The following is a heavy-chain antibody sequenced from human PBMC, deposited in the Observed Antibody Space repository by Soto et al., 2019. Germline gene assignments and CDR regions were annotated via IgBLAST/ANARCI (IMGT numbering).Heavy chain of an antibody. CDR2: ISPYNGNT. CDR3: ARDQTKWLTDAFDI. CDR1: GYTFISYG. Sequence: HVQLVQSGAEVKKPGASLKVSCKASGYTFISYGVSWVRQAPGQGLEWLGWISPYNGNTNYEQKVQGRITMTTDTSKSTVYMDLRSLRTDDTAVYYCARDQTKWLTDAFDIWGQGTMVVGSS. V-gene: IGHV1-18*01. J-gene: IGHJ3*02. D-gene: IGHD5-12*01.